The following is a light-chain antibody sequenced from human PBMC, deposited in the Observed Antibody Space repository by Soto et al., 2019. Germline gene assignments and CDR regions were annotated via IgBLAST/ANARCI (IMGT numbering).Light chain of an antibody. Sequence: EIVMTQSPATLSVSPGERATLSCRASQSISSNLAWYQQKPGQAPRLLIYGASTRATGIPARFSGSGSGTELTLTISNLQSEDFAVYHCQQYNNWPLFTFGPGTKVDI. CDR3: QQYNNWPLFT. V-gene: IGKV3-15*01. CDR2: GAS. J-gene: IGKJ3*01. CDR1: QSISSN.